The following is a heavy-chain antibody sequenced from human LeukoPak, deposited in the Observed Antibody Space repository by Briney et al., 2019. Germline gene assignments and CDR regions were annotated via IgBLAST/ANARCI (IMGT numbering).Heavy chain of an antibody. V-gene: IGHV4-59*12. CDR1: GGSISNYY. CDR3: ARDSAIFYGMDV. D-gene: IGHD3-3*01. Sequence: SETLSLTCTVSGGSISNYYWSWIRQPPGKGLEWIGYIYYSGSTNYNPSLKSRVIISVDTSKNQFSLKLTSVTAADTAVYYCARDSAIFYGMDVWGQGTTVTVSS. CDR2: IYYSGST. J-gene: IGHJ6*02.